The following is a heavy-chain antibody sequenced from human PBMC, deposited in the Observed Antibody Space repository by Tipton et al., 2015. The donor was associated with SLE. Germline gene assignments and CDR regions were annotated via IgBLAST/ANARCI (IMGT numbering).Heavy chain of an antibody. CDR3: ARVVQGLDAFDI. Sequence: LSLTCAVYGGSFSGYYWSWIRQPPGKRPEWIGEINHRGSTNYNPSLKSRVTISVDTSKNQFSLKLSSVTAADTAVYYCARVVQGLDAFDIWGQGTMVTVSS. V-gene: IGHV4-34*01. D-gene: IGHD1-1*01. J-gene: IGHJ3*02. CDR2: INHRGST. CDR1: GGSFSGYY.